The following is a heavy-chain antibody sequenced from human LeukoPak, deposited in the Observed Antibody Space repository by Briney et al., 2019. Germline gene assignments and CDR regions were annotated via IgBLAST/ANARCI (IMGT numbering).Heavy chain of an antibody. Sequence: SETLSLTCTVSGGSISSGGYYWSWIRKHPGKCLDWIGYIYYSGSTYYNPSLKSRVTISVDTSKNQFSLKLSSVTAADTAVYYCARSYCSSTSCPPYYYYYMDVWGKGTTVTVSS. CDR1: GGSISSGGYY. D-gene: IGHD2-2*01. J-gene: IGHJ6*03. V-gene: IGHV4-31*03. CDR2: IYYSGST. CDR3: ARSYCSSTSCPPYYYYYMDV.